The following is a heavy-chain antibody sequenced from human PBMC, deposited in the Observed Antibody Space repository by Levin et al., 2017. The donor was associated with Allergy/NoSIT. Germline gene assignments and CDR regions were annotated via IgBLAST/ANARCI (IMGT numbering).Heavy chain of an antibody. D-gene: IGHD3-3*01. Sequence: SVKVSCKASGGTFSSYAISWVRQAPGQGLEWMGGIIPIFGTANYAQKFQGRVTITADESTSTAYMELSSLRSEDTAVYYCARVSANYDFWSAAFDPWGQGTLVTVSS. CDR1: GGTFSSYA. CDR2: IIPIFGTA. J-gene: IGHJ5*02. V-gene: IGHV1-69*13. CDR3: ARVSANYDFWSAAFDP.